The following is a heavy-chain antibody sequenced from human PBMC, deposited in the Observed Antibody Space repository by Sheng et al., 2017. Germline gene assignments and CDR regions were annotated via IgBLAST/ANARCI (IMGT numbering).Heavy chain of an antibody. Sequence: EVQLVESGGGLVKPGGSLRLSCAASGFTFSSYNMNWVRQAPGKGLEWVSSISSSSSYIYYADSVKGRFTISRDNAKNSLYLQMNSLRAEDTAVYYCARDIDSSGYYPWFDPWGQGTLVTVSS. CDR1: GFTFSSYN. J-gene: IGHJ5*02. D-gene: IGHD3-22*01. CDR3: ARDIDSSGYYPWFDP. CDR2: ISSSSSYI. V-gene: IGHV3-21*01.